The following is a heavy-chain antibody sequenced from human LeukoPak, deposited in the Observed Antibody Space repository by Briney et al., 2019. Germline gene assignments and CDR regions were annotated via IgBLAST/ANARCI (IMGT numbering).Heavy chain of an antibody. V-gene: IGHV3-30-3*01. J-gene: IGHJ6*02. CDR1: GFTFSSYA. Sequence: GRSLRLSCAASGFTFSSYAMHWVRQAPGKGLEWVAVISYDGSNKYYADSVKGRFTISRDNSKNTLYLQMNSQRAEDTAVYYCARDSEMVYAFYYYGMDVWGQGTTVTVSS. CDR3: ARDSEMVYAFYYYGMDV. CDR2: ISYDGSNK. D-gene: IGHD2-8*01.